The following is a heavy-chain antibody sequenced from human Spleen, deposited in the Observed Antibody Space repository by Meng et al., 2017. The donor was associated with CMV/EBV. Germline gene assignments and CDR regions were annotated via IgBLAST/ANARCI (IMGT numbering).Heavy chain of an antibody. CDR1: GYTFTTYY. D-gene: IGHD2-2*02. J-gene: IGHJ6*02. CDR2: IKSNTGGT. CDR3: ARGAYCSSTSCYTERGYYYYYGMDV. V-gene: IGHV1-2*02. Sequence: ASVKVSCKASGYTFTTYYIHWVRQAPGQGLEWMGWIKSNTGGTNYAQKFQGRVTMTRDTSISTAYMELSRLRSDDTAVYYCARGAYCSSTSCYTERGYYYYYGMDVWGQGTSVTVSS.